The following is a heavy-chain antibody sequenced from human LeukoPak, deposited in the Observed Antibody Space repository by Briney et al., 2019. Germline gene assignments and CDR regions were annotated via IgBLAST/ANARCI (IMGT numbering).Heavy chain of an antibody. CDR2: IKRDGSQK. J-gene: IGHJ3*02. CDR1: GFSFSSNW. Sequence: GGSLRLSCAAPGFSFSSNWMGWVRQAPGKGLEWVAHIKRDGSQKYYLDSVKGRFTISRDNAKNSLYLQMNSLRVEDTAVYYCARAAVTTGHAFDIWGQGTMVTVS. CDR3: ARAAVTTGHAFDI. D-gene: IGHD4-17*01. V-gene: IGHV3-7*01.